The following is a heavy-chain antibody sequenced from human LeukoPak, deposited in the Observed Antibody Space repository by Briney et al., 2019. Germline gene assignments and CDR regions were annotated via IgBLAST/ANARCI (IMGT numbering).Heavy chain of an antibody. D-gene: IGHD3-10*01. V-gene: IGHV3-30*07. CDR3: AKERASHELLWFGELPLDFVY. Sequence: PGGSLRLSCAASGFTFSSYAMHWVRQAPGKGLEWVAVISYDGSNKYYADSVKGRFTISRDNSKNTLYLQMNSLRAEDTAVYYCAKERASHELLWFGELPLDFVYWGQGTLVTVSS. J-gene: IGHJ4*02. CDR1: GFTFSSYA. CDR2: ISYDGSNK.